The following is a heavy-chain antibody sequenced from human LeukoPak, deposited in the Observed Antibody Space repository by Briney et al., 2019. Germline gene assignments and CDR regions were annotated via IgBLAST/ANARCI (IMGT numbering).Heavy chain of an antibody. V-gene: IGHV4-38-2*02. CDR3: ARESIAVAGYVDY. CDR2: IYHSGST. Sequence: SETLSLTCTVSGYSISSGYYWGWIRPPPGKGLEWIGSIYHSGSTYYNPSLKSRVTISVDTSKNQFSLKLSSVTAADTPVYYCARESIAVAGYVDYWGQGTLVTVSS. CDR1: GYSISSGYY. J-gene: IGHJ4*02. D-gene: IGHD6-19*01.